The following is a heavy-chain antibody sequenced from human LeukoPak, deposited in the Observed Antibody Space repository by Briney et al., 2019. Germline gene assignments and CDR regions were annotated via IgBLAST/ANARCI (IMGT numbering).Heavy chain of an antibody. CDR1: GFTFDDYA. CDR3: AKDSHYDSSGCLDY. Sequence: GGSLRLSCAASGFTFDDYAMHWVRQAPGKGLEWVSGISWNSGSIGYADSVKGRFTISRDNAKNSLYLQMNSLGAEDTALYYCAKDSHYDSSGCLDYWGQGTLVTVSS. J-gene: IGHJ4*02. CDR2: ISWNSGSI. D-gene: IGHD3-22*01. V-gene: IGHV3-9*01.